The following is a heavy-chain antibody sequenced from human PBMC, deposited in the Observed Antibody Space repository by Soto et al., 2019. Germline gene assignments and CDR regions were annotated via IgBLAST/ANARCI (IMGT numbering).Heavy chain of an antibody. D-gene: IGHD5-12*01. CDR1: GGTFSSYA. CDR2: IIPIFGPA. CDR3: ASNEMATIKGQLDY. Sequence: SVKVSCKASGGTFSSYAISWVRQAPGQGLEWMGGIIPIFGPANYAQKFQGRVTITADESTSTAYMELSSLRSEDTAVYYCASNEMATIKGQLDYWGQGTLVTVSS. V-gene: IGHV1-69*13. J-gene: IGHJ4*02.